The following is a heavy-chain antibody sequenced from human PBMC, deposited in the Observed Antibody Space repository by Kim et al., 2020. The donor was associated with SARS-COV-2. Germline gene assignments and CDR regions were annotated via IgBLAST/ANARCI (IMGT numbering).Heavy chain of an antibody. D-gene: IGHD3-22*01. CDR1: GYTFTSYY. CDR3: AREVTMMAVPYRAPSFDY. CDR2: INPSAGST. V-gene: IGHV1-46*01. Sequence: ASVKVSCKASGYTFTSYYMHWVRQAPGQGLEWMGIINPSAGSTSYAQKFQGRVTMTRDTSTSTVYMELSSLRSDDTAVYHCAREVTMMAVPYRAPSFDYWGQGTLVTVSS. J-gene: IGHJ4*02.